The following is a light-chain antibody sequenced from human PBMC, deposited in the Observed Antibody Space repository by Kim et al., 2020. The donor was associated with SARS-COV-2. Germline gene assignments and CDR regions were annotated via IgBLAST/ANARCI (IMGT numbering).Light chain of an antibody. J-gene: IGKJ4*01. CDR3: HHRSLWTPT. Sequence: LSPGERATRSCRASQRVDTCLAWYQLKPGQAPRLIIFDVCRRVTWTPARFSGTGSGTDFTLTISSLEPEDVALYYCHHRSLWTPTFGGGTKVDIK. CDR1: QRVDTC. V-gene: IGKV3-11*01. CDR2: DVC.